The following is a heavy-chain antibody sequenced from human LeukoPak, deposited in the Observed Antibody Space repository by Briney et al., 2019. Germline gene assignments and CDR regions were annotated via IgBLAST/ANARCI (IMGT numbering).Heavy chain of an antibody. CDR3: ARETVGATGFDY. J-gene: IGHJ4*02. CDR1: GGSISSYY. Sequence: SETLSLTCTVSGGSISSYYWSWIRQPPGTGLEWIGYIYYSGSTNYNPSLKSRVTISVDTSKNQFSLKLSSVTAADTAVYYCARETVGATGFDYWGEGTLVTVSS. CDR2: IYYSGST. D-gene: IGHD1-26*01. V-gene: IGHV4-59*01.